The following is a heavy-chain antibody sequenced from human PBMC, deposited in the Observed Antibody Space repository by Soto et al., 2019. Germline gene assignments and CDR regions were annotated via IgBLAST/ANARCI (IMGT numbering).Heavy chain of an antibody. J-gene: IGHJ6*02. V-gene: IGHV3-30*18. Sequence: GSLRLSCVASGFTFGSHGMHWVRQAPGKGLEWVAVISYDETNEHYVDSVKDRFTISRDNSKSILYLQMNRLRPEDTAVYKCAKDLRTTISDYGMDVWGQGTTVTVSS. CDR1: GFTFGSHG. CDR3: AKDLRTTISDYGMDV. CDR2: ISYDETNE.